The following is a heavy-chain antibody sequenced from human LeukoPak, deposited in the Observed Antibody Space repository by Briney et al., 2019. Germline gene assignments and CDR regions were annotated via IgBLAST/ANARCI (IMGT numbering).Heavy chain of an antibody. Sequence: SETLSLTCTVSGGSISGYYWSWIRQPPGKGLEWIGYIYYSGSTNYSPSLKSRVTISVDTSKNQFPLKLTSVTAADTAVYYCASVRSGRYYFDYWGQGTLVTVSS. CDR1: GGSISGYY. CDR3: ASVRSGRYYFDY. D-gene: IGHD5-24*01. CDR2: IYYSGST. V-gene: IGHV4-59*01. J-gene: IGHJ4*02.